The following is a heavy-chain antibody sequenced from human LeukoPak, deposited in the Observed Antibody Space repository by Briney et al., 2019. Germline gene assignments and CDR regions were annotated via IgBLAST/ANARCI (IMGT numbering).Heavy chain of an antibody. Sequence: ASVKVSCKASGYTFTSYDINWVRQATGQGLEWMGWMNPNSGNTGYAQRFQGRVTMTRNTSISTAYMELSSLRSEDTAVYYCARGAVVAGIIRFDPWGQGTLVTVSS. CDR1: GYTFTSYD. V-gene: IGHV1-8*01. CDR3: ARGAVVAGIIRFDP. D-gene: IGHD6-19*01. J-gene: IGHJ5*02. CDR2: MNPNSGNT.